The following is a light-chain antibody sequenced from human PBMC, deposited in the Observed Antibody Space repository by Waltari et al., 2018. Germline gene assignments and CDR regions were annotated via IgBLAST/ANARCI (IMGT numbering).Light chain of an antibody. CDR3: SSYVGTLV. Sequence: QSALTQPRSVSGSPGQSVTISCTGSSSDIGAYNYVSWYQQHPGKAPKLMIYDVSERPSGVPERFPGSKSGNTASLTISGLQAEDEADYHCSSYVGTLVFGGGTKLTVL. CDR2: DVS. CDR1: SSDIGAYNY. V-gene: IGLV2-11*01. J-gene: IGLJ2*01.